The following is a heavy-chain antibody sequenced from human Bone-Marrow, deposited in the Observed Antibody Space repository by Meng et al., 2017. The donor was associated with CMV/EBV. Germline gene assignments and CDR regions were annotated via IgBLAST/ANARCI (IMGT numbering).Heavy chain of an antibody. CDR2: IFPGDSDT. J-gene: IGHJ4*02. CDR3: VREANGWTEGDY. Sequence: GGSLRLSCKASGFDFSTYWIGWVRQLPGKGLEWMGIIFPGDSDTTYNPSFRGQVIISADTSLNTAYLEWHSLQAPDSGMYYCVREANGWTEGDYWGQGTLVTVSS. V-gene: IGHV5-51*01. CDR1: GFDFSTYW. D-gene: IGHD6-19*01.